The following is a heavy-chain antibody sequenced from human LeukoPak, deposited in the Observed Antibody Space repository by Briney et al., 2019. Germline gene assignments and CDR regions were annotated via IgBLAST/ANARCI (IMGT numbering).Heavy chain of an antibody. J-gene: IGHJ4*02. CDR1: GFTFSSYA. CDR3: ARRYQGDDY. V-gene: IGHV3-23*01. CDR2: ISGSGGST. D-gene: IGHD2-2*01. Sequence: GGSLLLSCAASGFTFSSYAMSWVRQAPGKGLEWVSAISGSGGSTYYADSVKGRFTISRDNAKNSLYLQMNSLRAEDTAVYYCARRYQGDDYWGQGTLVTVSS.